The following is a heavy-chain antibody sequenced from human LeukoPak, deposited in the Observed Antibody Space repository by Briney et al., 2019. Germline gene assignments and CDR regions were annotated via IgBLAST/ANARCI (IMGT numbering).Heavy chain of an antibody. CDR3: ARGTLITIFGVVTTNNWFDP. CDR2: INPNSGGT. V-gene: IGHV1-2*04. J-gene: IGHJ5*02. Sequence: ASVKVSCKASGGTFSSYAISWVRQAPGQGLEWMGWINPNSGGTNYAQKFQGWVTMTRDTSISTAYMELSRLRSDDTAVYYCARGTLITIFGVVTTNNWFDPWGQGTLVTVSS. CDR1: GGTFSSYA. D-gene: IGHD3-3*01.